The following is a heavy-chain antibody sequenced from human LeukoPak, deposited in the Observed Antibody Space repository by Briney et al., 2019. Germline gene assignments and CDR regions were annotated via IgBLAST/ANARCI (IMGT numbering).Heavy chain of an antibody. D-gene: IGHD1-26*01. CDR3: ARRLIGGSYYGFYYFDY. CDR2: IYPGDSDT. V-gene: IGHV5-51*01. J-gene: IGHJ4*02. CDR1: GYSFTSYW. Sequence: RGESLKISCKGSGYSFTSYWIGWVRQMPGKGLEWMGIIYPGDSDTRYSPSFQGQVTISADKSISTAYLQWSSLKASDTAMYYCARRLIGGSYYGFYYFDYWGQGTLVTVSS.